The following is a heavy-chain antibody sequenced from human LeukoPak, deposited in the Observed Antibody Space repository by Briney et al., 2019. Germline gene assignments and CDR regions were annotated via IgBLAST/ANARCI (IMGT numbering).Heavy chain of an antibody. Sequence: ASVKVSCKASGYTFTSYDINWVRQATGQGLEWMGWMNPNSGNTGYAQKFQGRVTMARNTSISTAYMELSSLRSEDTAVYYCASAYDSSGYYSSDAFDIWGQGTMVTVSS. CDR2: MNPNSGNT. D-gene: IGHD3-22*01. V-gene: IGHV1-8*01. CDR3: ASAYDSSGYYSSDAFDI. J-gene: IGHJ3*02. CDR1: GYTFTSYD.